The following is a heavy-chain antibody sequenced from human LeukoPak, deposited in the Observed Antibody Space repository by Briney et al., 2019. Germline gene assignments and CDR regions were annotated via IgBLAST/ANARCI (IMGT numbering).Heavy chain of an antibody. V-gene: IGHV3-30-3*01. D-gene: IGHD3-22*01. J-gene: IGHJ3*02. CDR2: ISYDGSNK. CDR1: GFTFSSYW. Sequence: GGSLRLSCAASGFTFSSYWMHWVRQAPGKGLEWVAVISYDGSNKYYADSVKGRFTISRDNSKNTLYLQMNSLRAEDTAVYYCARTVKYYYDSSGYRGPLDIWGQGTMVTVSS. CDR3: ARTVKYYYDSSGYRGPLDI.